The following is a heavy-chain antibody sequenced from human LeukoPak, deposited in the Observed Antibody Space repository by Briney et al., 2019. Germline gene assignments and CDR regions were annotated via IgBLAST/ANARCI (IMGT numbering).Heavy chain of an antibody. Sequence: PGGSLRLSCAASGFTFSSYAMHWVRQAPGKGLEWVAVISYDGSNKYYADSVKGRFTISRDNSKNTLYLQMNSLRAEDTAVYYCARALAAAGLFDYWGQGTLVTVSS. CDR1: GFTFSSYA. V-gene: IGHV3-30-3*01. CDR3: ARALAAAGLFDY. D-gene: IGHD6-13*01. CDR2: ISYDGSNK. J-gene: IGHJ4*02.